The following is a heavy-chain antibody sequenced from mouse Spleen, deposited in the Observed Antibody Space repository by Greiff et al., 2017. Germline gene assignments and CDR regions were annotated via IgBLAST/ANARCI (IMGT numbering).Heavy chain of an antibody. D-gene: IGHD4-1*01. CDR2: INPYNGGT. CDR1: GYTFTDYY. CDR3: ARYPLTGTGDY. V-gene: IGHV1-19*01. J-gene: IGHJ2*01. Sequence: VQLQQSGPVLVKPGASVKMSCKASGYTFTDYYMNWVKQSHGKSLEWIGVINPYNGGTSYNQKFKGKATLTVDKSSSTAYMELNSLTSEDSAVYYCARYPLTGTGDYWGQGTTLTVSS.